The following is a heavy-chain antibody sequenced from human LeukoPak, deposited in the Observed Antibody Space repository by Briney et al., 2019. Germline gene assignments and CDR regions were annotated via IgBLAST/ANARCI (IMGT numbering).Heavy chain of an antibody. CDR3: AKERRGYYMDV. J-gene: IGHJ6*03. V-gene: IGHV3-43D*04. CDR1: GFSFGDFA. CDR2: INWNASFT. D-gene: IGHD3-10*01. Sequence: GGSLRLSCAASGFSFGDFAMQWVRQAPGKGLEWVALINWNASFTHYADSVKGRFTISRDNSKNSLVLQMNSLRPEDTALYYCAKERRGYYMDVWGKGTTVIVSS.